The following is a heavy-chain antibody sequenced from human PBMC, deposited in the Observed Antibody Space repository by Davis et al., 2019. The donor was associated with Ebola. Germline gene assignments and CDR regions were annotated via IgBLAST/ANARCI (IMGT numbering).Heavy chain of an antibody. CDR3: AREVTGTTLSYYYYYGMDV. Sequence: PGGSLRPSCPPSGFTSSSYWMSWVRQAPGKGLEWVANIKQDGSETYYVDSVKGRFTNSTDNAKNTMYMQMNSLRAEDTAVYYCAREVTGTTLSYYYYYGMDVWGQGTTVTVSS. V-gene: IGHV3-7*01. J-gene: IGHJ6*02. CDR1: GFTSSSYW. CDR2: IKQDGSET. D-gene: IGHD1-20*01.